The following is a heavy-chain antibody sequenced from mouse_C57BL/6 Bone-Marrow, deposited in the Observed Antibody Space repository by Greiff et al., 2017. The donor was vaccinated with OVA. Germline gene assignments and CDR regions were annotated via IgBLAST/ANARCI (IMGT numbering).Heavy chain of an antibody. J-gene: IGHJ2*01. Sequence: QVQLQQSGAELVKPGASVEISCTASGYAFSSYWMNWVKQRPGTGLEWIGQIYPGGGDTNYNGKFMGKAPLTAEKSSSTADMQLSSRACEDSAVYFCARGYVWGQGTTLTVSS. CDR2: IYPGGGDT. CDR3: ARGYV. V-gene: IGHV1-80*01. CDR1: GYAFSSYW. D-gene: IGHD2-10*02.